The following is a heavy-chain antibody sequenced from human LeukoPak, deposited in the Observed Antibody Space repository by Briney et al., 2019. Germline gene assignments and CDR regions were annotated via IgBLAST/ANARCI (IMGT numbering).Heavy chain of an antibody. V-gene: IGHV1-18*04. CDR3: ARSTIFGVVIMDY. J-gene: IGHJ4*02. D-gene: IGHD3-3*01. CDR2: ISAYNGNT. Sequence: ASVKVSCKASGYTFTGYYMHWVRQAPGQGLEWMGWISAYNGNTNYAQKLQGRVTMTTDSSTSTAYMELRSLRSDDTAVYYCARSTIFGVVIMDYWGQGTLVTVSS. CDR1: GYTFTGYY.